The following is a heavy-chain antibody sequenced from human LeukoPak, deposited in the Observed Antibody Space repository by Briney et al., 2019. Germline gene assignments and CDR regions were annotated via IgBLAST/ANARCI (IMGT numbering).Heavy chain of an antibody. CDR1: GYTFTSYG. D-gene: IGHD2-15*01. V-gene: IGHV1-69*13. Sequence: SVKVSCKASGYTFTSYGISWVRQAPGQGLEWMGGIIPIFGTANYAQKFQGRVTITADESTSTAYMELSSLRSEDTAVYYYARDLGYCSGGSCYGDYWGQGTLVTVSS. J-gene: IGHJ4*02. CDR2: IIPIFGTA. CDR3: ARDLGYCSGGSCYGDY.